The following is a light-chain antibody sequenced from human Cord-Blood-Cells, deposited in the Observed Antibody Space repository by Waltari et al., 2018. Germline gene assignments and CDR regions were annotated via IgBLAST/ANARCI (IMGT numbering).Light chain of an antibody. CDR2: EGS. J-gene: IGLJ2*01. CDR1: SSDVGSYNL. Sequence: QSALTQPASVSGSPGQSITISCPGTSSDVGSYNLVSWYQQPPGKAPKLMTYEGSKRPSGVSNRFSGSKSGNTASLTISGLQAEDEADYFCCSYAGSSTYVVFGGGTKLTVL. V-gene: IGLV2-23*01. CDR3: CSYAGSSTYVV.